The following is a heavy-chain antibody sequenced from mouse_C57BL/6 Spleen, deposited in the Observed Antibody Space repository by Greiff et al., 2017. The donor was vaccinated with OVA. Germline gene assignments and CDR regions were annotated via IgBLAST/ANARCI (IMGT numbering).Heavy chain of an antibody. Sequence: QVHVKQPGTDLVKPGASVKLSCKASGYTFTSYWMHWVKQRPGQGLEWIGNINPSNGGTNYNEKFKSKATLTVDKSSSTAYMQLSSLTSEDSAVYYCARERSYYFDYWGQGTTLTVSS. CDR2: INPSNGGT. V-gene: IGHV1-53*01. CDR1: GYTFTSYW. J-gene: IGHJ2*01. CDR3: ARERSYYFDY.